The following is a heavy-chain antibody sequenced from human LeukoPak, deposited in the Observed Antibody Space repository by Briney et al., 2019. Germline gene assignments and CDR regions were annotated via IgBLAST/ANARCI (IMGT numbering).Heavy chain of an antibody. CDR1: GGTFSSYA. J-gene: IGHJ4*02. CDR2: IIPIFGTA. D-gene: IGHD1-26*01. Sequence: ASVKVSCKASGGTFSSYAISWVRQAPGQGLEWMGGIIPIFGTANYAQKFQGRVTITAYESTSTAYMELSSLSSEETAVYYCARGTYTVGATLFDYWGQGTLVTVSS. V-gene: IGHV1-69*13. CDR3: ARGTYTVGATLFDY.